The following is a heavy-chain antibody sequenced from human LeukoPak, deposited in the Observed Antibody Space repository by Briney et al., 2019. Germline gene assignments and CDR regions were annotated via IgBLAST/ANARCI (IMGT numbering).Heavy chain of an antibody. V-gene: IGHV3-7*01. CDR2: IKGDGSEM. CDR1: GFTFSTSW. Sequence: GGSLRLSCVASGFTFSTSWMNWVRQVPGKGLQWVATIKGDGSEMYYVDSVKGRFTISRDNAKSSVYLQMNSLRVEDTAVYYCAEGDYWGQGTLVTVSS. J-gene: IGHJ4*02. CDR3: AEGDY.